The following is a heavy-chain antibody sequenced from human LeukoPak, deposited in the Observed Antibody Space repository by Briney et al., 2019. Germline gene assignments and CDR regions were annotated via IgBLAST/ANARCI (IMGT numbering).Heavy chain of an antibody. Sequence: GGSLRLSCVASGFTFSTYGIHWVRQAPGKGLKWVAFISYDGSNQHYADSVKGRFTISRDNSKNTLYLETNSLRAEDTAVYYCAKDYGWNGIVGAATGFDFWGQGTLVAVSS. CDR3: AKDYGWNGIVGAATGFDF. V-gene: IGHV3-30*18. CDR2: ISYDGSNQ. J-gene: IGHJ4*02. CDR1: GFTFSTYG. D-gene: IGHD1-26*01.